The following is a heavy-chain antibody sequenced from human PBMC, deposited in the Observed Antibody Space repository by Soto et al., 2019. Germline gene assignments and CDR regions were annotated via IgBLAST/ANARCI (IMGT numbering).Heavy chain of an antibody. CDR1: GGSISSYY. CDR2: IYYSGST. J-gene: IGHJ4*02. D-gene: IGHD6-19*01. CDR3: ARDLTPHRRLAMGY. Sequence: QVQLQESGPGLVKPSETLSLTCTVSGGSISSYYWSWIRQPPGKGLEWIGYIYYSGSTNYNPSLKSRVTISVDTSKNQFSLKLSSVTAADTAVYYCARDLTPHRRLAMGYWGQGTLVTVSS. V-gene: IGHV4-59*01.